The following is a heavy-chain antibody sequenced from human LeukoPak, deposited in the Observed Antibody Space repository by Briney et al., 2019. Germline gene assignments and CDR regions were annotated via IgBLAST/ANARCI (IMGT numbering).Heavy chain of an antibody. V-gene: IGHV3-48*04. CDR3: ARGEFAWIQGSYGMNV. D-gene: IGHD5-18*01. CDR2: ISSSSSTI. J-gene: IGHJ6*02. CDR1: GVTFSSYS. Sequence: GGSLRLSCAASGVTFSSYSMNWVRQAPGKGLECVSYISSSSSTIYYADSVKGRFTISRDNAKNVLYLQMNSLRAEDTAVYYCARGEFAWIQGSYGMNVWGQGTTVTVSS.